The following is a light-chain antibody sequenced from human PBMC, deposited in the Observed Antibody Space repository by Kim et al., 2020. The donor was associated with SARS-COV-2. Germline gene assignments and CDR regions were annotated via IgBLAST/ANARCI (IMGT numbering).Light chain of an antibody. CDR1: NSNIGGNF. V-gene: IGLV1-47*01. Sequence: GQRVTISCSGSNSNIGGNFVSWYQQRPGTAPKLLIHRNDQRPSGVPDRFSGAKSGTSASLAINGLRSEDEAEYYCAAWDDSLRGPVFGGGTKVTVL. CDR2: RND. J-gene: IGLJ3*02. CDR3: AAWDDSLRGPV.